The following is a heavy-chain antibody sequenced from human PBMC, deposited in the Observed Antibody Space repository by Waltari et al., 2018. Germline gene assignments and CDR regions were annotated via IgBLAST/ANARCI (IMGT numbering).Heavy chain of an antibody. D-gene: IGHD2-15*01. CDR1: GLTFTKNW. CDR3: ARQTAAVDPFDY. Sequence: EVQLVQSGAEVKKPGESLKISCKVSGLTFTKNWIAWVRQMPGKGLEWGGMIYPGDSDIRYSPSLQGQVTISVDESINTAFLQWTSLKASDTAIYFCARQTAAVDPFDYWGQGTLVTVSS. J-gene: IGHJ4*02. V-gene: IGHV5-51*01. CDR2: IYPGDSDI.